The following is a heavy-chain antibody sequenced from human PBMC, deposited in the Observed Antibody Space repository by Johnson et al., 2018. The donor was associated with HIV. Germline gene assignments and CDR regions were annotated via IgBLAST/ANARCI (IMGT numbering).Heavy chain of an antibody. V-gene: IGHV3-30*03. CDR2: ISYEVNHK. CDR1: GLTFITCG. D-gene: IGHD3-3*01. Sequence: VQLVESGGGVVQPGRSLRLSCAASGLTFITCGMYWVRQAPGKGLEWVAVISYEVNHKYYADSVKGRVTISRDNSKNSLYLQMNSLRAEDTAVYYCARGSRITIFGVVIIHDAFDIWGQGTMVTVSS. J-gene: IGHJ3*02. CDR3: ARGSRITIFGVVIIHDAFDI.